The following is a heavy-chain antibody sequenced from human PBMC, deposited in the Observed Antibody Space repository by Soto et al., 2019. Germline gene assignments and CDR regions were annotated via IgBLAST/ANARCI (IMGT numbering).Heavy chain of an antibody. CDR1: GYRFNDYW. V-gene: IGHV5-10-1*01. CDR3: ARHLSARDAFAL. CDR2: IDPSDSQI. D-gene: IGHD3-10*01. J-gene: IGHJ2*01. Sequence: GESLKISCQGSGYRFNDYWISWVRQMPGKGLEWMGRIDPSDSQIKYSPSFQGHITISSDKSFSTAYLEWKSLKASDTAIYYCARHLSARDAFALWGSGTMGTVS.